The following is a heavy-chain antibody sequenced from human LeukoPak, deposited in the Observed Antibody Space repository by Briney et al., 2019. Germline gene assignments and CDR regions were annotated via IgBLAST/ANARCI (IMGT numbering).Heavy chain of an antibody. CDR1: GFSVSSSF. J-gene: IGHJ3*02. V-gene: IGHV3-53*01. D-gene: IGHD3-22*01. Sequence: GGSLRLSCAVSGFSVSSSFLTWVRQAPGKGLEWVSVIFSGGSTYYADSVKGRFTISRDNSKNTLYLQMNSLRAEDTAVYYCVNFYHSGGPTAGGFDIWGQGTVVTVSS. CDR2: IFSGGST. CDR3: VNFYHSGGPTAGGFDI.